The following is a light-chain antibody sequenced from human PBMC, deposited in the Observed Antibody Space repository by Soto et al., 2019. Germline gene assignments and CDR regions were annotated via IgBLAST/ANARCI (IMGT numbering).Light chain of an antibody. V-gene: IGKV1-17*01. CDR3: QQYNSWT. CDR2: EIS. Sequence: DIQMTQSPSSLSASVGDRVTITCRASQGISNYFGWYQQKPGKAPKRLIYEISTLQSGVPSRFNGNGSGTEFTLTIHSLQPEDFATYYCQQYNSWTFGQGTKVDIK. J-gene: IGKJ1*01. CDR1: QGISNY.